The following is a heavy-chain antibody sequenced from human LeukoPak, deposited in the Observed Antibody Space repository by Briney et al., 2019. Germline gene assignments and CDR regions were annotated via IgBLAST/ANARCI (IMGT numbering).Heavy chain of an antibody. D-gene: IGHD6-13*01. V-gene: IGHV4-39*07. CDR1: GGSISSSSYY. Sequence: PSETLSLTCTVSGGSISSSSYYWGWIRQPPGKGLEWIGSIYYSGSTYYNPSLKSRVTISVDTSKNQFSLKLSSVTAADTAVYYCARAGSSSWYNPFDYWGQGTLVTVSS. J-gene: IGHJ4*02. CDR2: IYYSGST. CDR3: ARAGSSSWYNPFDY.